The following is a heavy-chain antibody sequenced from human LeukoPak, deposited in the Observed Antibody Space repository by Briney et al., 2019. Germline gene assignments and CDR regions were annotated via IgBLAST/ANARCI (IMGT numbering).Heavy chain of an antibody. D-gene: IGHD4-17*01. V-gene: IGHV1-18*01. J-gene: IGHJ6*03. CDR1: GYTFTSYG. Sequence: ASVKVSCKASGYTFTSYGISWVRQAPGQGLEWMGWISAYNGNTNYAQKLQGRVTMTTDTSTSTAYMELRSLRSDDTAVYYCASSYGDYATYYYMDVWGKGTTVTVSS. CDR2: ISAYNGNT. CDR3: ASSYGDYATYYYMDV.